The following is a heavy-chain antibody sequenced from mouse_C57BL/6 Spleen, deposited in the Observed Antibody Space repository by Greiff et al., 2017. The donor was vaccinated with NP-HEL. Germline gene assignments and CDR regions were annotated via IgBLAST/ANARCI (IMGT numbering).Heavy chain of an antibody. CDR3: ARSNFDY. V-gene: IGHV5-6*01. J-gene: IGHJ2*01. Sequence: VQLKESGGDLVKPGGSLKLSCAASGFTFSSYGMSWVRQTPDKRLEWVATISSGGSYTYYPDSVKGRFTISRDNAKNTLYLQMSSLTSEDSAVYFCARSNFDYWGQGTTLTVSS. CDR1: GFTFSSYG. CDR2: ISSGGSYT.